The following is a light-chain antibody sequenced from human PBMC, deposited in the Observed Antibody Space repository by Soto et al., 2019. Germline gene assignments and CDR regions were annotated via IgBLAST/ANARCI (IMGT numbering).Light chain of an antibody. Sequence: EMVMTQSPATLSVSPGERVTLSCRASRSISSNLAWYQQKPGQAPRLLIYGASTRATGIPARFSGSGSGTEFTLTINSLQSEDFAMYYCQPHNNWPGVTFGGGTRVEIK. CDR3: QPHNNWPGVT. CDR1: RSISSN. CDR2: GAS. V-gene: IGKV3-15*01. J-gene: IGKJ4*01.